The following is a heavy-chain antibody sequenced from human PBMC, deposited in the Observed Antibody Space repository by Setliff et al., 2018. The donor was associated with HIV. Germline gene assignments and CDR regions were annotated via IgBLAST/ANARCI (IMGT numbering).Heavy chain of an antibody. D-gene: IGHD6-13*01. CDR1: GFTFSSYA. CDR3: ANRFRTSNNWYYFDY. J-gene: IGHJ4*02. Sequence: PGGSLRLSCAGSGFTFSSYAMSWVRQAPGKGLEWVSSMGGSSGDTYYAASVKGRFTISRDNTKNTLSLQMNSLGAEDTAIYYCANRFRTSNNWYYFDYWGPGTLVTVSS. CDR2: MGGSSGDT. V-gene: IGHV3-23*01.